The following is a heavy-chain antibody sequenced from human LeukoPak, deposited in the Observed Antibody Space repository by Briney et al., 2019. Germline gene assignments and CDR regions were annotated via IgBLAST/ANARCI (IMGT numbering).Heavy chain of an antibody. V-gene: IGHV3-23*01. D-gene: IGHD3-22*01. CDR1: GFTFSSYA. Sequence: AGGSLRLSCAASGFTFSSYAMSWVRQAPGKGLEWVSAISGNADTTYDADSVKGRFTISRDNSKNTLYLQMNSLRAEDTAVYYCARVIVTKQGYDYWGQGTLVTVSS. CDR2: ISGNADTT. J-gene: IGHJ4*02. CDR3: ARVIVTKQGYDY.